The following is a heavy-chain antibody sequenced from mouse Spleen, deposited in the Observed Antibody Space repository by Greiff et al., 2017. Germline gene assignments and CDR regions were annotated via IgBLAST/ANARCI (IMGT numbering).Heavy chain of an antibody. D-gene: IGHD4-1*01. V-gene: IGHV3-6*01. J-gene: IGHJ2*01. CDR3: ARKLTGTFDY. Sequence: VQLKQSGPGLVKPSQSLSLTCSVTGYSITSGYYWNWIRQFPGNKLEWMGYISYDGSNNYNPSLKNRISITRDTSKNQFFLKLNSVTTEDTATYYCARKLTGTFDYWGQGTTLTVSS. CDR2: ISYDGSN. CDR1: GYSITSGYY.